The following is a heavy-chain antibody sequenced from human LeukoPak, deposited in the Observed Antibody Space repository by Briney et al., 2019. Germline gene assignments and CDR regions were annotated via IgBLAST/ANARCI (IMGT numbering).Heavy chain of an antibody. CDR2: INPSGGST. Sequence: ASVKVSCKASGYTFTSYYMHWVRQAPGQGLEWMGIINPSGGSTSYAQKFQGRVTMTRDTSTSTVYMELSSLRSEDTAVYYCARGLYYDFWSGYYPPFFDYWGQGTLVTVSS. V-gene: IGHV1-46*01. CDR1: GYTFTSYY. CDR3: ARGLYYDFWSGYYPPFFDY. D-gene: IGHD3-3*01. J-gene: IGHJ4*02.